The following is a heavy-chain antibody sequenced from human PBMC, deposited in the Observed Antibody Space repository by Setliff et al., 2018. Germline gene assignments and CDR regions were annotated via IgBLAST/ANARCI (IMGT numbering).Heavy chain of an antibody. D-gene: IGHD6-19*01. CDR3: TRGPAVAGISDY. V-gene: IGHV3-21*01. CDR1: GFTFSGFS. J-gene: IGHJ4*02. Sequence: GESLKISCAASGFTFSGFSMNWVRKTPGKGLEYVASIGTSGTYIEYADSVKGRFTVSRDNAKNSLVLQMNSLRPEDTAVYYCTRGPAVAGISDYWGQGTLVTVSS. CDR2: IGTSGTYI.